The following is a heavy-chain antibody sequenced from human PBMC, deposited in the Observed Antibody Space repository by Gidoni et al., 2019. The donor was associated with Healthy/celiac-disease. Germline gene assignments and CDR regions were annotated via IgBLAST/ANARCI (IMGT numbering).Heavy chain of an antibody. CDR1: GFTFTSYA. CDR3: AKGRRGKEWLFLLDY. CDR2: ISGSSGST. V-gene: IGHV3-23*01. J-gene: IGHJ4*02. D-gene: IGHD3-3*01. Sequence: EVQLLESGGGLVRPGGSLILSFAASGFTFTSYAMGWARQAPGKGLEWVSAISGSSGSTYYADSVKGRFTISRDNSKNTLYLQMNSLRAEDTAVYYCAKGRRGKEWLFLLDYWGQGTLVTVSS.